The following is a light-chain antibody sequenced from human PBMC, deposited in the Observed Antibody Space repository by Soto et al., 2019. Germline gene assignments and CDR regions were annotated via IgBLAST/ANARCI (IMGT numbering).Light chain of an antibody. J-gene: IGKJ1*01. CDR1: QSVSSTF. CDR2: GAS. Sequence: EIVLTQSPGTLSLTPGKRATLSCRASQSVSSTFLAWYQQKPGQAPKVLIYGASTRATGIPDRCSGSGSGTDFTLTIGSLEHEDFQMYYGDQYESSRTFGQGTKVE. CDR3: DQYESSRT. V-gene: IGKV3-20*01.